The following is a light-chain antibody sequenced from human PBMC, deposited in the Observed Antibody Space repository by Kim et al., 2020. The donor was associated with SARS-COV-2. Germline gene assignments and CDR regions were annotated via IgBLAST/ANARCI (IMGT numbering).Light chain of an antibody. J-gene: IGLJ2*01. CDR2: GKN. CDR1: SLRSYY. V-gene: IGLV3-19*01. CDR3: NSRDSTATVV. Sequence: SSELTQDPAVSVALGQTVRITCQGDSLRSYYATWYQQKPGQAPILVIYGKNNRPSGIPDRFSGSSSGNTASLTITGPPAGDEADYCCNSRDSTATVVFGG.